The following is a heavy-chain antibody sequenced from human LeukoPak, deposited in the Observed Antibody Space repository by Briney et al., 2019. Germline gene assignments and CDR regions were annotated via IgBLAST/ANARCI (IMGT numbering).Heavy chain of an antibody. CDR2: VYTGGIV. Sequence: ASETLSLTCTVSGVSVTSYYWTWIRQPPGKGLESIGYVYTGGIVRYNPSLQGRVTMSLDTSNNQVFLNLKSVTAADTAVYYCARTARLPDCWGQGTLVTVSS. V-gene: IGHV4-4*09. CDR1: GVSVTSYY. CDR3: ARTARLPDC. J-gene: IGHJ1*01. D-gene: IGHD2-21*01.